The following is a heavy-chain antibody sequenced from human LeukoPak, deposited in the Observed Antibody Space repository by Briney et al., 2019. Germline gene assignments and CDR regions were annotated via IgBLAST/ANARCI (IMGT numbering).Heavy chain of an antibody. Sequence: PSETLSLTCTVSGGSISSYYWSWIRQPPGKGLEWIGYIYYSGSTNYNPSLKSRVTISEDTSKNQFSLKLSSVSAADTAVYYCATDMSGRIDYWGQGTLVTVSS. CDR3: ATDMSGRIDY. CDR2: IYYSGST. J-gene: IGHJ4*02. CDR1: GGSISSYY. V-gene: IGHV4-59*01. D-gene: IGHD2-8*02.